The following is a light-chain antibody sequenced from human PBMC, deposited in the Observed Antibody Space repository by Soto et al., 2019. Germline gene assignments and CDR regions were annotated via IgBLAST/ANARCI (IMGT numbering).Light chain of an antibody. J-gene: IGKJ1*01. CDR2: SAS. CDR3: QQADSFPWT. V-gene: IGKV1-9*01. CDR1: QGISRF. Sequence: DIQLTQSPSFLSASVGDRVTIACRASQGISRFLVWYQQKPGKAPNLLIFSASALHRGVPPRFSGSGSGTAFTLTVSSLQPEDFAIYYCQQADSFPWTFGQGTRVEIK.